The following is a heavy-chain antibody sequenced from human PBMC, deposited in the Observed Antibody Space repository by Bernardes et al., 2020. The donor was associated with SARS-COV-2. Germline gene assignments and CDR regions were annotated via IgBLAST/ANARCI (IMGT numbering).Heavy chain of an antibody. J-gene: IGHJ4*02. D-gene: IGHD2-15*01. CDR3: GVRKVPKAAAQVDY. V-gene: IGHV3-53*01. CDR1: GFTVKNTY. Sequence: GGSLRLSCAASGFTVKNTYMSWVRQAPGKGLEWVSLIYSGGSTYYADSVQGRFTISRDHSKNILFLQMNSLTIDDTAVYYCGVRKVPKAAAQVDYWGQGTLVIVSS. CDR2: IYSGGST.